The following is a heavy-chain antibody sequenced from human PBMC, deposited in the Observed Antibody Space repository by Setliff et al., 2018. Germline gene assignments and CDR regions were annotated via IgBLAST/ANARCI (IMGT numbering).Heavy chain of an antibody. CDR3: ARVAGRGRYWYFDL. CDR2: ISSSSSTI. Sequence: GGSLRLSCAASGFTFSSYSINWVRQAPGKGLEWVSYISSSSSTIYYADSVKGRFTISRDNAKNSPYLRMNSLRAEDTAVYYCARVAGRGRYWYFDLWGRGTLVTVSS. J-gene: IGHJ2*01. CDR1: GFTFSSYS. V-gene: IGHV3-48*04.